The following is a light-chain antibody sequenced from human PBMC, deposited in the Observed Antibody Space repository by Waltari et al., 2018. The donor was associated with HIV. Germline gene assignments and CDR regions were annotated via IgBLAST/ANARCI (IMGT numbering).Light chain of an antibody. V-gene: IGLV2-23*01. J-gene: IGLJ3*02. CDR2: EDN. Sequence: QSALTQPASVSGSPGQSITISCTGTSSDVGSYNVVSWYQQHPGKAPKLMIYEDNKRPSGVSNRLSGSKSGNTASLTISGRQAEDEADYYCCSYTGSTTWVFGGGTKLTVL. CDR3: CSYTGSTTWV. CDR1: SSDVGSYNV.